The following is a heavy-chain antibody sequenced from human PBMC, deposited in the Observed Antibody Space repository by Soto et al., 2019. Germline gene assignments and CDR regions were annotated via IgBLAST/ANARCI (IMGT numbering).Heavy chain of an antibody. CDR3: ASKAACGGDCYAFDS. CDR1: GGIFSSNT. CDR2: IIPLFGTA. J-gene: IGHJ4*02. V-gene: IGHV1-69*06. Sequence: ASVKVSCKASGGIFSSNTINWVRQAAGQGLEWMGGIIPLFGTANYAEKFQGRVTITADKSTKTEYMELTSLRSEDTAVYYWASKAACGGDCYAFDSWGQGTLVTVSS. D-gene: IGHD2-21*02.